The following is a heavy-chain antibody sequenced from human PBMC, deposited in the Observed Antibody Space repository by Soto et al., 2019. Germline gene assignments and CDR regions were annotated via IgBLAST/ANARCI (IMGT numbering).Heavy chain of an antibody. Sequence: LSLTCTVSGGSISSYYWSWIRQPPGKGLEWIGYIYYSGSTNYNPSLKSRVTISVDTSKNQFSLKLSSVTAADTAVYYCAREVIAAAAHLFDYWGQGTLVTVSS. CDR1: GGSISSYY. CDR3: AREVIAAAAHLFDY. D-gene: IGHD6-13*01. J-gene: IGHJ4*02. CDR2: IYYSGST. V-gene: IGHV4-59*01.